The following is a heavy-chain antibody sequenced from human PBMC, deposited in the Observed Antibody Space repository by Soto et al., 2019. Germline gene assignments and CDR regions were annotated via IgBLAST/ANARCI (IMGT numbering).Heavy chain of an antibody. Sequence: ASVKVSCKASGYTFTGYYMHWVRQAPGQGLEWMGWINPNSGGTNYAQKFQGWVTTTRDTSISTAYMELSRLRSDDTAVYYCARELGYCTNGVCFDAFDIWGQGTMVTVSS. CDR1: GYTFTGYY. CDR2: INPNSGGT. J-gene: IGHJ3*02. D-gene: IGHD2-8*01. V-gene: IGHV1-2*04. CDR3: ARELGYCTNGVCFDAFDI.